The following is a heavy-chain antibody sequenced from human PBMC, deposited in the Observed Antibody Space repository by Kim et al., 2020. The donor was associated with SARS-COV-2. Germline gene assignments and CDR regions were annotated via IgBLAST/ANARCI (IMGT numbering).Heavy chain of an antibody. D-gene: IGHD3-10*01. CDR1: GFTFSDYY. Sequence: GGSLRLSCAASGFTFSDYYMSWIRQAPGKGLEWVSYISSSSYTNYADSVKGRFTFSRDNAKNSLYLQMNSLRAEDTAVYYCARDSVRGGTVDYWGQGTLVTVSS. CDR2: ISSSSYT. CDR3: ARDSVRGGTVDY. V-gene: IGHV3-11*06. J-gene: IGHJ4*02.